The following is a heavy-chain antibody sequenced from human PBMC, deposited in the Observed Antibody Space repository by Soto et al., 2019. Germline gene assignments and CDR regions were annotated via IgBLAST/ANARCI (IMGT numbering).Heavy chain of an antibody. J-gene: IGHJ4*02. D-gene: IGHD6-19*01. CDR1: GFTFSSYG. CDR3: AKLDSSGWYQGDV. V-gene: IGHV3-30*18. Sequence: GGSLRLFCAASGFTFSSYGMHWVRQAPGKGLEWVAVISYDGSNKYYADSVKGRFTISRDNSKNTLYLQMNSLRAEDTAVYYCAKLDSSGWYQGDVWGQGTLVTVSS. CDR2: ISYDGSNK.